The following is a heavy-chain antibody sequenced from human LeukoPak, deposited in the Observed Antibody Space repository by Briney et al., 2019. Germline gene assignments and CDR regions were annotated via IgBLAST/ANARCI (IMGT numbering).Heavy chain of an antibody. D-gene: IGHD4-17*01. V-gene: IGHV3-15*07. J-gene: IGHJ4*02. Sequence: PGGSLRLSCAASGFTFNNAWMNWVRKAPGKGLEWVGRIKSKTDGGTTDYAAPVKGRFTISRDDSKNTLYLQMNSLKTEDTAMYYCTTYTVTTPYFFDYWGQGTLVTVSS. CDR2: IKSKTDGGTT. CDR3: TTYTVTTPYFFDY. CDR1: GFTFNNAW.